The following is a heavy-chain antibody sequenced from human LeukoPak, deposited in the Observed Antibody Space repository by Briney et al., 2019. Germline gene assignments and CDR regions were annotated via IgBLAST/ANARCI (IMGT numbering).Heavy chain of an antibody. J-gene: IGHJ4*02. Sequence: SETLSLTCTVSGGSISSSSYYWGWIRQPPGKGLEWIGSIYYSGRTYYNPSLKSRVTISVDTSKNQFSLKLRSVTAADTAVYDCATGQYYSGSSYNTFDYWGQGTLVTVSS. D-gene: IGHD3-10*01. V-gene: IGHV4-39*01. CDR1: GGSISSSSYY. CDR2: IYYSGRT. CDR3: ATGQYYSGSSYNTFDY.